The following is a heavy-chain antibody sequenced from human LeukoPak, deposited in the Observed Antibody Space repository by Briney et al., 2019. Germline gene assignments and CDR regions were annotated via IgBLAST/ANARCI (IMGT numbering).Heavy chain of an antibody. Sequence: GGSLRLSCAASGFTFSSYSMNWVRQAPGRGLDWVSSISSSSSYIYYADSVKGRFTISRDKAKNSLYLQMKSLRAEDTAVYYCARQWFSTIFGVVTTHDAFDIWGQGTMVTVSS. J-gene: IGHJ3*02. CDR3: ARQWFSTIFGVVTTHDAFDI. CDR1: GFTFSSYS. CDR2: ISSSSSYI. V-gene: IGHV3-21*01. D-gene: IGHD3-3*01.